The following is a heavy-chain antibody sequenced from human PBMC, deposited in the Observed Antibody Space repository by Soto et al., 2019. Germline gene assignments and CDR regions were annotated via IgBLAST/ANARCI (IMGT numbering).Heavy chain of an antibody. CDR3: APNWFDP. Sequence: GGSLRLSCAASGFTFSAHPMSRLRQAPGKGLVWVSRINSNGSSTNYADSVKGRFTISRDNAKNTLYLQMNSLRGEDTAVYYCAPNWFDPWGQGTLVTVSS. CDR1: GFTFSAHP. CDR2: INSNGSST. J-gene: IGHJ5*02. V-gene: IGHV3-74*01.